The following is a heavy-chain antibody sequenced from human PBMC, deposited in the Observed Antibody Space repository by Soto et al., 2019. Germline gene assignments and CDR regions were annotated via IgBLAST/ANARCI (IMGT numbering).Heavy chain of an antibody. J-gene: IGHJ6*03. CDR2: MNPNSGNT. V-gene: IGHV1-8*01. D-gene: IGHD6-19*01. CDR1: GYTFTSYD. CDR3: ARVGVSSGWLDYYYYYMDV. Sequence: GASVKVSCKASGYTFTSYDINWVRQATGQGLEWMGWMNPNSGNTGYAQKFQGRVTMTRNTSISTAYMELSSLRSEDTAVYYCARVGVSSGWLDYYYYYMDVWGQGTTVTVSS.